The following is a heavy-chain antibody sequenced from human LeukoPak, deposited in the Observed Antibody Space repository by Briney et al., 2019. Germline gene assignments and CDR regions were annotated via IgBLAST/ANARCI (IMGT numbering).Heavy chain of an antibody. J-gene: IGHJ4*02. CDR2: IRQDGSEQ. V-gene: IGHV3-7*01. D-gene: IGHD1-26*01. CDR1: GFTFSNNW. Sequence: AGGSLRLSRVASGFTFSNNWMSWVRQAPGRGLEWVANIRQDGSEQYYGDSVKGRFTISRDNAKNSLYLQMNSLRAEDTAVYFCASYSGSYSFDYWGQGTLVNVSS. CDR3: ASYSGSYSFDY.